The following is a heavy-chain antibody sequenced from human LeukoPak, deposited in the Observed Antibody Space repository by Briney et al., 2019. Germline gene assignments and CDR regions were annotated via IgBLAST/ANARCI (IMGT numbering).Heavy chain of an antibody. V-gene: IGHV3-43D*03. J-gene: IGHJ6*03. CDR2: ISWDGGST. CDR3: VRDGSSSVLRYSDWSGYLYYYYMDV. D-gene: IGHD3-9*01. Sequence: GGSLRLSCTASGFTFDDYAMHWVRQAPGKGLEWVSLISWDGGSTYYADSVEGRFTISRDNSKNSLYLQMNSLRAEDTAVYYCVRDGSSSVLRYSDWSGYLYYYYMDVWGKGTTVTISS. CDR1: GFTFDDYA.